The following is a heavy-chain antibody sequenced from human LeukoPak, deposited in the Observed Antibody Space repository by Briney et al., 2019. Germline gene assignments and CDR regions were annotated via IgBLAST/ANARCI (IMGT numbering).Heavy chain of an antibody. D-gene: IGHD3-3*01. CDR2: ITASGGNT. CDR3: AKDPYYDFWSGYRVDNWFDP. Sequence: TGGSLRLSCAASGFTFSSYAMGWVRQAPGKGLEWVSAITASGGNTYYADSVKGRFTISRDNSKNTLYLQMNSLRAEDTAVYYCAKDPYYDFWSGYRVDNWFDPWGQGTLVTVSS. J-gene: IGHJ5*02. CDR1: GFTFSSYA. V-gene: IGHV3-23*01.